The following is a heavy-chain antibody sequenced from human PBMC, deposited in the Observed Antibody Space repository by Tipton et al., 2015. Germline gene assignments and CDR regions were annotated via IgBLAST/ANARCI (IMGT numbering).Heavy chain of an antibody. V-gene: IGHV1-18*01. Sequence: QVQLVQSGAEVKKPGASVKVSCKASGYTFTSYGFSWVRQAPGQGLEWMGWISTYDGNTDYAQRLRGRVTLTTDTSTTTVYMELRSLRSDDTAVYYCVRDNYGGNSGFFDYWGQGTLVTVSS. CDR1: GYTFTSYG. D-gene: IGHD4-23*01. CDR3: VRDNYGGNSGFFDY. CDR2: ISTYDGNT. J-gene: IGHJ4*02.